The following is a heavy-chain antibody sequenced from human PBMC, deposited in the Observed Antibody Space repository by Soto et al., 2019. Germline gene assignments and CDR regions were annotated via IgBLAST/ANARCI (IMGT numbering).Heavy chain of an antibody. V-gene: IGHV1-2*02. J-gene: IGHJ3*01. Sequence: QVQLVQSGAEVKEPGASVKVSCKASGYSFTGYYMHWVRQAPGQGLEWMGWINPNSGCTNYAQNFRCRVTMTRDTSINSVYMDLSRLTFDDTALYFCAREGRYTPGRPGAFHFWGRGTMVTVFS. CDR1: GYSFTGYY. CDR2: INPNSGCT. D-gene: IGHD2-15*01. CDR3: AREGRYTPGRPGAFHF.